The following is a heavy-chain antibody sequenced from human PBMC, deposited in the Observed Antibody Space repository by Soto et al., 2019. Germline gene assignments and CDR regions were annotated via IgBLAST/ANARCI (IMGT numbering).Heavy chain of an antibody. V-gene: IGHV1-3*01. J-gene: IGHJ3*02. D-gene: IGHD2-2*01. CDR1: GYTFTSYA. CDR3: AREYCTSTSCPNPPYAPDI. CDR2: INAGKGHT. Sequence: ASVKGSCKASGYTFTSYAIHWVRQAPGQGLEWMGWINAGKGHTKYSQKFQDRVIITRDTSASTAYMELSSLRSEDMAVYYCAREYCTSTSCPNPPYAPDIWGQGTMVTVSS.